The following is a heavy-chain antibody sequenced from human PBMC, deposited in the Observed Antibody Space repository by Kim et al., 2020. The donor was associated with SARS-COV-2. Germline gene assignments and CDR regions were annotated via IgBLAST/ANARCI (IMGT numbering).Heavy chain of an antibody. CDR2: TT. J-gene: IGHJ4*02. Sequence: TTYYADSVKGRFTISRDNSQNTLSLQMNSLRAEDTAVYYCAKDYDFQYWGQGTPVTVSS. CDR3: AKDYDFQY. D-gene: IGHD4-17*01. V-gene: IGHV3-23*01.